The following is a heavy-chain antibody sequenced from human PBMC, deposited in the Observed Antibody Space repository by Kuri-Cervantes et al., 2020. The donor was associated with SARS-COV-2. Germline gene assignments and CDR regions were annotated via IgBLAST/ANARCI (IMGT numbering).Heavy chain of an antibody. D-gene: IGHD3-16*01. CDR3: ARATRGRDSHGLDYYGMDV. CDR2: INHSGST. Sequence: SETLSLTCAVYGGSFSGYYWSWIRQPPGKGLEWIGEINHSGSTNYNPSLKSRVTTSVDTSKNQFSLKLSSVTAADTAVYYCARATRGRDSHGLDYYGMDVWGQGTTVTVSS. V-gene: IGHV4-34*01. J-gene: IGHJ6*02. CDR1: GGSFSGYY.